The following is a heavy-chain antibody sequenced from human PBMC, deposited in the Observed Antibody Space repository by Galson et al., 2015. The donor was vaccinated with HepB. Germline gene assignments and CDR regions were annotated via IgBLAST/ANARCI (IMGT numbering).Heavy chain of an antibody. Sequence: SCAASGFTFSDYYMSWIRQAPGKGLEWVSSISIRGNTIYYADSVKGRFTISRDTAKTSLYLQMNSLRAEDTAVYFCARGAATYGIGFDIWGRGTKVTVSS. CDR3: ARGAATYGIGFDI. CDR1: GFTFSDYY. J-gene: IGHJ3*02. CDR2: ISIRGNTI. V-gene: IGHV3-11*01. D-gene: IGHD4-17*01.